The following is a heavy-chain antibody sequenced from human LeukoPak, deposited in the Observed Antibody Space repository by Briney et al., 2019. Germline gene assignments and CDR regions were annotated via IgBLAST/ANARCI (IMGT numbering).Heavy chain of an antibody. CDR1: GLMPVKYR. J-gene: IGHJ6*03. CDR3: ARRRRLDYYLDV. CDR2: VSSDGSSI. D-gene: IGHD5-12*01. Sequence: GGSLRLSCAGSGLMPVKYRLHSLGQAPGKGLVWLSHVSSDGSSISYTDSVNGRFTISRDNDKNTLSLQMESLRAEDTAIYHCARRRRLDYYLDVWGKGTTVTVSS. V-gene: IGHV3-74*01.